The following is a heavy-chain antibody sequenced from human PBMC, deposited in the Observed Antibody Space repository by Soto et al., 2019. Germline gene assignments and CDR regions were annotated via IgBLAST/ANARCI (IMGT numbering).Heavy chain of an antibody. CDR1: GGSIISDY. J-gene: IGHJ4*02. D-gene: IGHD1-26*01. CDR2: ISYSGST. Sequence: SETLSLTCTVSGGSIISDYWSWIRQPPGKGLEWIGYISYSGSTTYNPSLKSLVTISVDTSKNQFSLKLFSVTAADTAVYYCARVLSGSSLFDCWGQGPLVTVSS. CDR3: ARVLSGSSLFDC. V-gene: IGHV4-59*01.